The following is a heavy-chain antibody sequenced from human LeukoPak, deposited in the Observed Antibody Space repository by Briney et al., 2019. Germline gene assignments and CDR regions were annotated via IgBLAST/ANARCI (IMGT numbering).Heavy chain of an antibody. V-gene: IGHV4-59*01. J-gene: IGHJ4*02. CDR3: ARDLGYSSGWYDY. CDR1: GGSISSYY. CDR2: IYYSGGT. Sequence: SETLSLTCTVSGGSISSYYWSWIRQPPGKGLEWIGYIYYSGGTSYSPSLKSRVTMSVDTSKNQFSLKMSSVTAADTAVYYCARDLGYSSGWYDYWGQGTLVTVSS. D-gene: IGHD6-19*01.